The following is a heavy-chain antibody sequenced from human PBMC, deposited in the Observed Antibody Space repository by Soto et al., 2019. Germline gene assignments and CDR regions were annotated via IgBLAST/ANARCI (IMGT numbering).Heavy chain of an antibody. CDR3: ARDPAAGAAAGIGWFDP. V-gene: IGHV3-21*01. Sequence: GGSLRLSCAASGFTFSSYSMNWVRQDPRKGLEWVSSISSSSSYIYYADSVKGRFTISRDNAKNSLYLQMNSLRAEDTAVYYCARDPAAGAAAGIGWFDPWGQGTLVTVSS. J-gene: IGHJ5*02. CDR1: GFTFSSYS. D-gene: IGHD6-13*01. CDR2: ISSSSSYI.